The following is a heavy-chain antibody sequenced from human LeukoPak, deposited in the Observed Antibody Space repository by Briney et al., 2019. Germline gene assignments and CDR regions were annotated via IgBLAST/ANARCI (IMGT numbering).Heavy chain of an antibody. CDR3: ARDDYYYDSSGYYFFDY. D-gene: IGHD3-22*01. J-gene: IGHJ4*02. CDR2: ISAYNGNT. Sequence: GASVKVSCKASGYTFTSYGISWVQQAPGQGLEWMGWISAYNGNTNYAQKLQGRVTMTTDTSTSTAYMELRSLRSDDTAVYYCARDDYYYDSSGYYFFDYWGQGTLVTVSS. V-gene: IGHV1-18*01. CDR1: GYTFTSYG.